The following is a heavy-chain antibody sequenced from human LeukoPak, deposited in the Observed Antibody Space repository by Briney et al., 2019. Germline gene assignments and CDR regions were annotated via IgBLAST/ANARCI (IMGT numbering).Heavy chain of an antibody. V-gene: IGHV3-23*01. J-gene: IGHJ6*03. CDR3: AKDGVVGSRRNYMDV. Sequence: GSLRLSCAASGFTFRNYAMNWVRQAPGKGLEWVSGITGSGARTNYADFVKGRFTMSRDNSKNTLYLQMNGLRAEDTAVYYCAKDGVVGSRRNYMDVWGKGTAVAVSS. CDR2: ITGSGART. D-gene: IGHD1-26*01. CDR1: GFTFRNYA.